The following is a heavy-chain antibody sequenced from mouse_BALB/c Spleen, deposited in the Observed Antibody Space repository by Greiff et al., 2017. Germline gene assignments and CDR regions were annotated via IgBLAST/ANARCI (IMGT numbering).Heavy chain of an antibody. CDR1: GFSLTSYG. CDR2: IWAGGST. D-gene: IGHD1-2*01. V-gene: IGHV2-9*02. Sequence: VKLVESGPGLVAPSQSLSITCTVSGFSLTSYGVHWVRQPPGKGLEWLGVIWAGGSTNYNSALMSRLSISKDNSKSQVFLKMNSLQTDDTAMYYCARDPYGYSYYFDYWGQGTTLTVSS. J-gene: IGHJ2*01. CDR3: ARDPYGYSYYFDY.